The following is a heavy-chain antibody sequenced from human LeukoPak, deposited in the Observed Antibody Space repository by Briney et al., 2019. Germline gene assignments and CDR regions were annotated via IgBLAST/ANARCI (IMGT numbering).Heavy chain of an antibody. J-gene: IGHJ4*02. V-gene: IGHV3-74*01. CDR3: ARSRGGIYHY. CDR2: INTDGSTT. D-gene: IGHD1-26*01. CDR1: GFTFSNDW. Sequence: GGSLRLSCAASGFTFSNDWMHWVRQAPGKGLVWVSRINTDGSTTTYADSVKGRFTISRDNAKKTLYLQMNSLRVEDTALYYCARSRGGIYHYWGQGTLVTVSS.